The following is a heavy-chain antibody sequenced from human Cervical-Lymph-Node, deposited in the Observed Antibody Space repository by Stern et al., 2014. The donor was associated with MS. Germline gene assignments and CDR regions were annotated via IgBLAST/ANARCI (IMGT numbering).Heavy chain of an antibody. V-gene: IGHV1-8*01. CDR1: GYNFISDD. CDR3: TKAWDS. J-gene: IGHJ5*01. CDR2: MNRDSGDT. Sequence: VQLVESGAEVRKPGASVRVSCKTSGYNFISDDINWVRQATGQGLEWMGWMNRDSGDTGYAQKFQGRLTITGDTSINTAYMELTSLSSEDSAVYYCTKAWDSWGQGTLVTVSS.